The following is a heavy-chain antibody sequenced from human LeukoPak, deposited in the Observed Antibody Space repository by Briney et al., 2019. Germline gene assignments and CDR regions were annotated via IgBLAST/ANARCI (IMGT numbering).Heavy chain of an antibody. CDR1: GFTVSSNY. CDR3: AREEQWLVMGYYYYGMDV. J-gene: IGHJ6*02. D-gene: IGHD6-19*01. Sequence: PGGSQRLSCAASGFTVSSNYMSWVRQAPGKGLEWVSVIYSGGSTYYVDSVKGRFTISTDNSKNTLFLQMNSLRAEDTAVYYCAREEQWLVMGYYYYGMDVCGQGTTVTVSS. CDR2: IYSGGST. V-gene: IGHV3-66*01.